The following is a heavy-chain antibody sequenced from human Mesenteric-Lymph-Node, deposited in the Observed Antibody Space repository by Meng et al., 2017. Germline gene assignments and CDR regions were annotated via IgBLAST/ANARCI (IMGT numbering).Heavy chain of an antibody. CDR1: GGSVSSGTNH. CDR3: ARGHYNKYFDF. J-gene: IGHJ4*02. CDR2: IYYSGST. V-gene: IGHV4-61*01. Sequence: SETLSLTCSVSGGSVSSGTNHWSWIRQPPGKGLEWIGYIYYSGSTNYNPSLKSRVTISVDTSKNQFSLKLSSVTAADTAVYYCARGHYNKYFDFWGQGTLVTVSS. D-gene: IGHD3-22*01.